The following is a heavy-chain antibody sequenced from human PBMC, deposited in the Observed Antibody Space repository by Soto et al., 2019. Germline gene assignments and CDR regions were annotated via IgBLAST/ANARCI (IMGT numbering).Heavy chain of an antibody. J-gene: IGHJ5*02. CDR3: ARDLKEYCSDGKCNWFDP. CDR2: ISYSGST. V-gene: IGHV4-59*01. CDR1: GASISTYY. D-gene: IGHD2-15*01. Sequence: SETLCVTCTVAGASISTYYWSWIRQPPGKGLEWIGYISYSGSTNYNPSLKSRVTISFDASKNEISLQVRSATAADAAVYYCARDLKEYCSDGKCNWFDPWGQGTLVTVSS.